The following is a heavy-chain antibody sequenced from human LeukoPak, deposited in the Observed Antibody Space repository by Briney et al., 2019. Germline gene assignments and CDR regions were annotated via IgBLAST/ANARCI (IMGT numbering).Heavy chain of an antibody. CDR3: ARFESEYCSSTSCYGWFDP. D-gene: IGHD2-2*01. CDR1: GGTFSSYA. Sequence: GASVKVSCKASGGTFSSYAISWVRQAPGQGLEWIGGIIPIFGTANYAQKFQGRVTITTDESTSTAYMELSSLRSEDTAVYYCARFESEYCSSTSCYGWFDPWGQGTLVTVSS. J-gene: IGHJ5*02. V-gene: IGHV1-69*05. CDR2: IIPIFGTA.